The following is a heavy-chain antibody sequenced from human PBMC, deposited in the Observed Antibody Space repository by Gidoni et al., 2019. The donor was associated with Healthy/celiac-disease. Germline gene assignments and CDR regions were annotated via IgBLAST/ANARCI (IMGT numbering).Heavy chain of an antibody. V-gene: IGHV1-18*01. Sequence: QVQLVQSWAEGKKPGASGKVFCQASGYTFNNYGNRWVRQAPGQGLEWMGWISAYNGNTNYAQKLQGRVTMTTDTSTSTAYMELRSLRSDDTAVYYCARGDVDTAMVHYFDYWGQGTLVTVSS. CDR2: ISAYNGNT. CDR1: GYTFNNYG. D-gene: IGHD5-18*01. J-gene: IGHJ4*01. CDR3: ARGDVDTAMVHYFDY.